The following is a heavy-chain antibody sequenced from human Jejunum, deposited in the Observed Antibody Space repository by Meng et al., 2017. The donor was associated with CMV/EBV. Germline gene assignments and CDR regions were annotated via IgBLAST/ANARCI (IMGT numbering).Heavy chain of an antibody. J-gene: IGHJ6*02. CDR1: GYIFTDYY. V-gene: IGHV1-46*01. CDR3: AKEGVLYGMDV. D-gene: IGHD4/OR15-4a*01. CDR2: INPSGYNT. Sequence: KASGYIFTDYYIHWVRQAPGQGLEWMAIINPSGYNTNYTQKFQGRITVTRDTSTRTVYMELKNLRSEDTAVYYCAKEGVLYGMDVWGQGTTVTVSS.